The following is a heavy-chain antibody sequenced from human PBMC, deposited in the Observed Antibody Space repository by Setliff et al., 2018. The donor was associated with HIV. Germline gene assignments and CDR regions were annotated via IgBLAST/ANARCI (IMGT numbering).Heavy chain of an antibody. V-gene: IGHV1-18*01. CDR2: ISADHGNT. J-gene: IGHJ4*02. CDR3: ARGGLQVAFIIPDY. D-gene: IGHD3-10*01. Sequence: ASVKVSCKASGGTFSSYGINWVRKAPGQGLEWMGWISADHGNTEYAQKFHGRFTMTTDTSTNTAHMELTSLRFDDTAIYYCARGGLQVAFIIPDYWGQGTLVTVSS. CDR1: GGTFSSYG.